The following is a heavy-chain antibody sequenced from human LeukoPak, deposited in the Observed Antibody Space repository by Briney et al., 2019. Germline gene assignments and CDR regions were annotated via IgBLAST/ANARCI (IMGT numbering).Heavy chain of an antibody. V-gene: IGHV4-59*01. D-gene: IGHD6-19*01. CDR1: GGSISSYY. CDR3: ARFIGYSSGWFEF. Sequence: SETLSLTCTVSGGSISSYYWTWIRQPPGKGLEWIGYIYYSGITNYNPSLKSRVFISVDTPKNQFSLKLSSVTAADTAVYYCARFIGYSSGWFEFWGQGTLVTVSS. J-gene: IGHJ4*02. CDR2: IYYSGIT.